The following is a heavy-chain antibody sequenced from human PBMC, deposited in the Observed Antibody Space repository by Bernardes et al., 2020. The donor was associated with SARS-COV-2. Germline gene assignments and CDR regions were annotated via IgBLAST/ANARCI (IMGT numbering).Heavy chain of an antibody. Sequence: SQTLSLTCAISGDSVSSTSVGWNWIRQSPSRGLEWLGRTFYRSKWYSDYAVSVKSRTVINADTSQNQISLQLNSVTPEDTAVYFCVRGVPGDAFDIWGQGTKVTVSS. CDR3: VRGVPGDAFDI. V-gene: IGHV6-1*01. CDR2: TFYRSKWYS. J-gene: IGHJ3*02. CDR1: GDSVSSTSVG. D-gene: IGHD3-10*01.